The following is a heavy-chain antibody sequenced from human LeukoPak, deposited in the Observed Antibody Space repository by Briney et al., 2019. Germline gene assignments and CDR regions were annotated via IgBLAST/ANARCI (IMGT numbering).Heavy chain of an antibody. CDR2: ISGSGDNT. Sequence: GGSLRLSCAASGFAFSSYAMSWVRQVPGKGLEWVSVISGSGDNTYYADSVKGRFTISRDNSKNMLYLQMNSLRAEDTAVYYCAKWKYSNSGIDDYWGQGTLVTVSS. D-gene: IGHD6-6*01. CDR3: AKWKYSNSGIDDY. V-gene: IGHV3-23*01. J-gene: IGHJ4*02. CDR1: GFAFSSYA.